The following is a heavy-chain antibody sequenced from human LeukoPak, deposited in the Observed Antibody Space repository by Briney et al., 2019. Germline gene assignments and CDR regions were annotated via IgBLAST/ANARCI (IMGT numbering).Heavy chain of an antibody. D-gene: IGHD6-6*01. CDR1: GGSISSYY. CDR2: IYYSGST. CDR3: ARVGQLVPFDY. Sequence: PETLSLTCTVSGGSISSYYWSWIRQPPGKGLEWIGYIYYSGSTNYNPSLKSRVTISVDTSKNQFSLKLNSVTAADTAVYYCARVGQLVPFDYWGQGTLVTVSS. V-gene: IGHV4-59*01. J-gene: IGHJ4*02.